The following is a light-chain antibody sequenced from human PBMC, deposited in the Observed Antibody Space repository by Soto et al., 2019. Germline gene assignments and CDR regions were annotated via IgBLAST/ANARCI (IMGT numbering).Light chain of an antibody. V-gene: IGKV3-20*01. CDR2: GAS. J-gene: IGKJ1*01. Sequence: EIVLTQSPGTLSLSPGERATLSCRASQSFSSSYLAWYQQKPGQAPRLLIYGASSRATGIPDRFSGGGSGTDFTLTISRLEPEDFAVYYCQQFGSSPWTFGQGTKVEI. CDR3: QQFGSSPWT. CDR1: QSFSSSY.